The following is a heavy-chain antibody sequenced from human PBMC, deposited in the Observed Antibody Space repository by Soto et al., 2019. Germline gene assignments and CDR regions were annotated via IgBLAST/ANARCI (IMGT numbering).Heavy chain of an antibody. J-gene: IGHJ4*02. D-gene: IGHD2-15*01. V-gene: IGHV3-23*01. CDR3: AKGKGYCSGGSCYKKVVFDY. CDR1: GFTFSSYA. CDR2: ISGSGGST. Sequence: PVGSRRLACAASGFTFSSYAMSWVRQAPGKGRGWVSAISGSGGSTYYADSVKGRFTISRDNSKNTLSLQMNSLRAEDTAVYYCAKGKGYCSGGSCYKKVVFDYWGQGTLVTVSS.